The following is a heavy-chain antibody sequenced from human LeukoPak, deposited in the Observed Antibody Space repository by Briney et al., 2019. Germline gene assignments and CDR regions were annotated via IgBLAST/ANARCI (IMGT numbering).Heavy chain of an antibody. CDR3: ARGPQYPWFDP. J-gene: IGHJ5*02. V-gene: IGHV4-34*01. Sequence: PSETLSLTCAVYGGSFSGYYWNWIRQPPGKGLEWIGEINHSGSTNYNPSLKSRVTISVDTSKNQFSLKLSSVTAADTAVYYCARGPQYPWFDPWGQGTLVTVSS. CDR1: GGSFSGYY. CDR2: INHSGST. D-gene: IGHD2-2*01.